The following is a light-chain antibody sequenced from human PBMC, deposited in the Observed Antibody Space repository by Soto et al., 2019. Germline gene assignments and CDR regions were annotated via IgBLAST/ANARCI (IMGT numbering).Light chain of an antibody. CDR3: QLYGSSLLLT. CDR1: QSVSSSY. CDR2: GAS. V-gene: IGKV3-20*01. Sequence: EIVLTQSPGTLSLSPGERATLTCRASQSVSSSYLAWYQQKPGQAPRLLIYGASSRATGIPDRFSGSGSGTDFTLTISRLEPEDFAVYYCQLYGSSLLLTFGGGTKVEIK. J-gene: IGKJ4*01.